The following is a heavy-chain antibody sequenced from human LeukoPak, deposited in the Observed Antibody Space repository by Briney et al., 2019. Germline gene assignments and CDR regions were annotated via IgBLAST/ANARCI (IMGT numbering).Heavy chain of an antibody. D-gene: IGHD3-9*01. Sequence: ASVKVSCKASGYTFTTYGISWVRQAPGQGLEWLGRISVYNGNTNYAQKPQGRVTMTTHTSTSTAYMELRSLRSDDTAVYYCARMILLLGDVLTVPPRGFDYWGQGTLVTVSS. CDR3: ARMILLLGDVLTVPPRGFDY. V-gene: IGHV1-18*01. J-gene: IGHJ4*02. CDR2: ISVYNGNT. CDR1: GYTFTTYG.